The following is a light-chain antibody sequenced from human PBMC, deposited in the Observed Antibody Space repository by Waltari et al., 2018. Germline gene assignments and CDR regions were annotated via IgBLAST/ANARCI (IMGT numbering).Light chain of an antibody. V-gene: IGLV2-23*03. CDR1: SSDVGAYKL. CDR2: EGS. J-gene: IGLJ3*02. Sequence: QSALTQPASVSGSPGQSITIPCTGTSSDVGAYKLVHWYQQLPGKAPKLMIFEGSKRPSGVSYRFSGSMSGNTASLTISGLQAEDEADYYCCSYARSRNFDVLFGGGTKLTVL. CDR3: CSYARSRNFDVL.